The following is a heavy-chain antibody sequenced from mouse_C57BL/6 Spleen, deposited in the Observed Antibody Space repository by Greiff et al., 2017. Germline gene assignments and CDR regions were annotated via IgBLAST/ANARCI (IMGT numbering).Heavy chain of an antibody. CDR1: GYTFTSYW. CDR3: ARGGDGPYYVDY. V-gene: IGHV1-55*01. CDR2: IYPGSGST. D-gene: IGHD2-13*01. J-gene: IGHJ2*01. Sequence: QVQLQQPGAELVKPGASVKMSCKASGYTFTSYWITWVKQRPGQGLEWIGDIYPGSGSTNYNEKFKSKATLTVDTSSSTAYMQLSSLTSEDSAVYDCARGGDGPYYVDYWGQGTTRTVSA.